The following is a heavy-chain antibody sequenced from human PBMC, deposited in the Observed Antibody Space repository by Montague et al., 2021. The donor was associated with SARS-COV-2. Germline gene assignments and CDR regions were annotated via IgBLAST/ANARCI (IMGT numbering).Heavy chain of an antibody. V-gene: IGHV4-34*01. Sequence: SETLSLTCAVYGASFSAYYWSWIRQPPGKGLEWIAEISHSGSTNYNPSLTSRVTISMDTSESQFSLKMTSVTAADTAVYYCARLESSWWFFDYWGQGTLVTVSS. D-gene: IGHD2-8*02. CDR3: ARLESSWWFFDY. CDR2: ISHSGST. J-gene: IGHJ4*02. CDR1: GASFSAYY.